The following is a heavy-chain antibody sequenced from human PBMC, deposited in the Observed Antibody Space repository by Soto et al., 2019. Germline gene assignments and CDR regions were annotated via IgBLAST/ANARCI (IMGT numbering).Heavy chain of an antibody. CDR1: GFTFNNYL. CDR2: IGGSGGDR. Sequence: GGSLRLSCAASGFTFNNYLMSWVRQAPGKGLEWVSTIGGSGGDRLYLDSVRGRFTVSRDNSKNTLYLHMNSLRAEDTALYYCARYCGDASXYSGFDHWGQGTLVTVSS. CDR3: ARYCGDASXYSGFDH. D-gene: IGHD2-15*01. V-gene: IGHV3-23*01. J-gene: IGHJ4*02.